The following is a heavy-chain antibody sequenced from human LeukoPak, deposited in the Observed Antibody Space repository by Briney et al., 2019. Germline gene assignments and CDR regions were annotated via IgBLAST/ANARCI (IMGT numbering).Heavy chain of an antibody. CDR1: GFTFSRYG. J-gene: IGHJ6*02. CDR2: ISYDGGNE. D-gene: IGHD3-9*01. CDR3: AKDLHVDWLLPHGMDV. V-gene: IGHV3-30*18. Sequence: GGSLRLSCAASGFTFSRYGMYWARQPPGKGLEWVAVISYDGGNEYYADSVKGRFTISRDNSKNTLYLQMNSLRAEDTAVYYCAKDLHVDWLLPHGMDVWGQGTTVTVSS.